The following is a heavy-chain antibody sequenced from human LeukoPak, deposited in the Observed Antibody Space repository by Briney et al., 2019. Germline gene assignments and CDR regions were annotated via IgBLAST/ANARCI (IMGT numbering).Heavy chain of an antibody. D-gene: IGHD6-19*01. CDR3: VPEEKYSSGWYYFDY. V-gene: IGHV3-74*01. CDR2: INSDGSST. CDR1: GFIFSDHW. Sequence: PGGSLRLSCAASGFIFSDHWMHWVRQAPGKGPVWVSRINSDGSSTSYADSVKGRFTISRDNAKNTLYLQMNSLRAEDTAVYYCVPEEKYSSGWYYFDYWGQGTLVTVSS. J-gene: IGHJ4*02.